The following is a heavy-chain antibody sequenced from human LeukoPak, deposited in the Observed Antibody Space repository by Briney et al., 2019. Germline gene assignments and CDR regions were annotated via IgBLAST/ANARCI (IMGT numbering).Heavy chain of an antibody. J-gene: IGHJ4*02. Sequence: GGTLRLSCAASGFTFSSYGMLWVRQAPGKGLEWGAGISYDGSNKYYAGSVKGRFTISRDNSKNTVYLQMNSLRAEDTAVYYCAKAYSSSWYDTLFDWGQGTLVTVSS. V-gene: IGHV3-30*18. CDR1: GFTFSSYG. D-gene: IGHD6-13*01. CDR2: ISYDGSNK. CDR3: AKAYSSSWYDTLFD.